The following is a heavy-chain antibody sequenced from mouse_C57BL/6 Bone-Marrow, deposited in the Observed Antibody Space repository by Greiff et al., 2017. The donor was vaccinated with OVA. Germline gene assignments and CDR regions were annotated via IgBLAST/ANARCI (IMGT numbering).Heavy chain of an antibody. CDR1: GYTFTDYN. CDR2: INPNNGGT. Sequence: VQLQQSGPELVKPGASVKLSCKASGYTFTDYNMHWVKQSPGKSLEWIGYINPNNGGTSYNQKFKGKATLTVNKSSSTAYMELRSLTSEDSADYYCARSRLGPFDYWGQGTTLTVSS. CDR3: ARSRLGPFDY. V-gene: IGHV1-22*01. D-gene: IGHD4-1*01. J-gene: IGHJ2*01.